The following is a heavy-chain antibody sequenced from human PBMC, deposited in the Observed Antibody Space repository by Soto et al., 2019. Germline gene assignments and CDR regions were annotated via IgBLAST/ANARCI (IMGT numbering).Heavy chain of an antibody. CDR1: GYTFTSYY. Sequence: ASVKVSCKASGYTFTSYYMHWVRQAPGQGLEWMGIINPSGGSTSYAQKFQGRVTMTRDTSTSTVYIELSSLRSEDTAVYYCARAVGWELLSPPDDYWGQGTLVTVSS. V-gene: IGHV1-46*01. D-gene: IGHD1-26*01. CDR3: ARAVGWELLSPPDDY. CDR2: INPSGGST. J-gene: IGHJ4*02.